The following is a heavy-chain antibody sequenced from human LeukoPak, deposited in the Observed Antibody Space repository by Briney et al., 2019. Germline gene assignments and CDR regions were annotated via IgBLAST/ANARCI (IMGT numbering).Heavy chain of an antibody. Sequence: GGSLRLSCEASGFTFSNYAMSWVRQAPGKGLEWVSTVTASARRTYYADSVQGRFTISRDNSNNTLFLQVNSLRADDSAVYHCAKWGFSDRSGANFHSWGQGTLVTVSS. D-gene: IGHD3-22*01. J-gene: IGHJ4*02. CDR2: VTASARRT. V-gene: IGHV3-23*01. CDR3: AKWGFSDRSGANFHS. CDR1: GFTFSNYA.